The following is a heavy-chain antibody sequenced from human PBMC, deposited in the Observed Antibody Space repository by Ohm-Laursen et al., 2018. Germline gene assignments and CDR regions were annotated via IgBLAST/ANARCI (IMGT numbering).Heavy chain of an antibody. V-gene: IGHV4-31*11. CDR2: VSYSENT. CDR3: ARSAGYSSSWYVN. CDR1: GGSFSSADYY. Sequence: TLSLTCAVSGGSFSSADYYWSWIRHHPGKGLEWIGYVSYSENTYYNPSLKSRLLISVDRSKNQFSLKLSSVTAVDTAVYCCARSAGYSSSWYVNWGQGTLVTVSS. J-gene: IGHJ4*02. D-gene: IGHD6-13*01.